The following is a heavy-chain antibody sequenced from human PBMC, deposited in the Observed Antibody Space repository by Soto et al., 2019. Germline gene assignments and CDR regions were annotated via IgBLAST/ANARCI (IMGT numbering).Heavy chain of an antibody. Sequence: SVKVSCKASGGTFSSYAISWVRQAPGQGLEWMGGIIPIFGTANYAQKFQGRVTITADESTSTAYMELSSLRSEDTAVYYCASKPTRYSYGGLMDGCGQWTTLTISS. CDR1: GGTFSSYA. V-gene: IGHV1-69*13. CDR3: ASKPTRYSYGGLMDG. J-gene: IGHJ6*02. CDR2: IIPIFGTA. D-gene: IGHD5-18*01.